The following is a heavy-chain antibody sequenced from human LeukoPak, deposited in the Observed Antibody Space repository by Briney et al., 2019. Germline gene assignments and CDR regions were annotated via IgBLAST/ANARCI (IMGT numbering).Heavy chain of an antibody. J-gene: IGHJ4*02. CDR1: GFTFSSYW. V-gene: IGHV3-7*04. CDR2: INQDGSAK. CDR3: ARDPPPSTTPWVD. D-gene: IGHD4-17*01. Sequence: GGSLRLSCAASGFTFSSYWMSWVRQAPGKGLEWVANINQDGSAKHYVDSVKGRSTISRDNAKNSLYLQMNSLRAEDTAVYYCARDPPPSTTPWVDWGQGTLVTVSS.